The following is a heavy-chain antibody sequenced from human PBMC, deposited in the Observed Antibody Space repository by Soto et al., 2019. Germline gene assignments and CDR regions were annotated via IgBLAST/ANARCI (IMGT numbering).Heavy chain of an antibody. D-gene: IGHD3-9*01. Sequence: LSLTCTVSGGSISSSSYYWGWIRQPPGKGLEWIGSIYYSGSTYYNPSLKSRVTISVDTSKNQFSLKLSSVTAADTAVYYCARPGDIFDWYHHGFGYWGQGTLVTVSS. CDR1: GGSISSSSYY. J-gene: IGHJ4*02. V-gene: IGHV4-39*01. CDR3: ARPGDIFDWYHHGFGY. CDR2: IYYSGST.